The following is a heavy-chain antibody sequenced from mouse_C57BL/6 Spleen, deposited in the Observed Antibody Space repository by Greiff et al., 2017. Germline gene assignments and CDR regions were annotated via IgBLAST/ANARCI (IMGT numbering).Heavy chain of an antibody. D-gene: IGHD1-1*01. J-gene: IGHJ4*01. CDR2: INPNNGGT. CDR1: GYTFTDYN. CDR3: ARRYYYGSSYGAMDY. Sequence: EVQLQQSGPELVKPGASVKIPCKASGYTFTDYNMDWVKQSHGKSLEWIGDINPNNGGTIYNQKFKGKATLTVDKSSSTAYMELRSLTAEDTAVYYCARRYYYGSSYGAMDYWGQGTSVTVSS. V-gene: IGHV1-18*01.